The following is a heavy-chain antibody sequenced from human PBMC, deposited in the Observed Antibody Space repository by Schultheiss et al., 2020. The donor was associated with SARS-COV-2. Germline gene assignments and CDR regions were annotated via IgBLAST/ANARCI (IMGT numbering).Heavy chain of an antibody. CDR2: IWYDGSNK. J-gene: IGHJ4*02. V-gene: IGHV3-33*08. CDR3: ARGEYYDSSGLGY. Sequence: GGSLRLSCAASGFTFSSYSMNWVRQAPGKGLEWVAVIWYDGSNKYYADSVKGRFTISRDNSKNTLYLQMNSLRAEDTAVYYCARGEYYDSSGLGYWGQGTLVTVSS. D-gene: IGHD3-22*01. CDR1: GFTFSSYS.